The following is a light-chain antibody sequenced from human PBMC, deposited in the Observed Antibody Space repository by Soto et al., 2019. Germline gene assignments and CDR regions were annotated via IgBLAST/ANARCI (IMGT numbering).Light chain of an antibody. Sequence: QSALTQPASVSGSPGQSITISCTGTSSDVGAYNYVSWYQQHPGKAPKLMIYDVNIRPSGVSNRFSGSTSGNTASLTISGLQAEDEADYYCTSWTTSTTMKVGGGTKLTVL. V-gene: IGLV2-14*01. CDR1: SSDVGAYNY. CDR2: DVN. CDR3: TSWTTSTTMK. J-gene: IGLJ2*01.